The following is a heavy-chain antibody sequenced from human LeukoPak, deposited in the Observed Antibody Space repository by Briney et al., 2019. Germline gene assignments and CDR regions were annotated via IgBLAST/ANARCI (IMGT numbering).Heavy chain of an antibody. J-gene: IGHJ5*02. CDR1: GFTFSSYS. V-gene: IGHV3-48*04. D-gene: IGHD6-13*01. CDR2: ISSSSSTI. CDR3: AREKGSSSWYVGWFDP. Sequence: PGGSLRLSCAASGFTFSSYSMNWVRQAPGKGLEWVSYISSSSSTIYYADSVKGRFTISRGNAKNSLYLQMNSLRAEDTAVYYCAREKGSSSWYVGWFDPWGQGTLVTVSS.